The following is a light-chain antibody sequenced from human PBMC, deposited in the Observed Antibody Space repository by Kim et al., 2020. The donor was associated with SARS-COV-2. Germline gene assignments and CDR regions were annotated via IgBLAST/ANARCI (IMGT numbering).Light chain of an antibody. CDR2: GKN. CDR3: NSRDSSGNHHVV. Sequence: SSELTQDPAVSVALGQTVRITCQGDSLRSYYASWYQQKPGQAPVLVIYGKNNRPSGIPDRFSGSSSGNTASLTITWAQAEDEADYYCNSRDSSGNHHVVFGGGTKLTVL. CDR1: SLRSYY. V-gene: IGLV3-19*01. J-gene: IGLJ2*01.